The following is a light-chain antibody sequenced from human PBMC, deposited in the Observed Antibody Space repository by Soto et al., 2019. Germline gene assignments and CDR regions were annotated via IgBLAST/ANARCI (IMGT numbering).Light chain of an antibody. CDR3: QQYNNWPIT. CDR2: DAS. V-gene: IGKV3-11*01. J-gene: IGKJ5*01. CDR1: QSVSRY. Sequence: IVLTQSPATLSLSPGERATLSCRASQSVSRYLAWYQQKPGQAPRLLIYDASYRATGIPARFRGSGSMTEFTLTISSLQSEDFEIYYCQQYNNWPITFGQGTRLEIK.